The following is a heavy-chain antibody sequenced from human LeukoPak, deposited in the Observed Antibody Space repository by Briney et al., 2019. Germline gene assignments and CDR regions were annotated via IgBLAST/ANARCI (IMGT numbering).Heavy chain of an antibody. CDR2: IIPIFGTA. J-gene: IGHJ4*02. CDR1: GGTFSSYA. D-gene: IGHD2-15*01. CDR3: ARERDCSGGSCPFDY. V-gene: IGHV1-69*05. Sequence: SVKVSCKASGGTFSSYAISWVRQAPGQGPEWMGRIIPIFGTANYAQKFQGRVTITTDESTSTAYMELSSLRSEDTAVYYCARERDCSGGSCPFDYWGQGTLVTVSS.